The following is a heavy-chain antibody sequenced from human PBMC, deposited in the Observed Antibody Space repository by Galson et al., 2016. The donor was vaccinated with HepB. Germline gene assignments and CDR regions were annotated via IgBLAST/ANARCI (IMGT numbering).Heavy chain of an antibody. CDR1: GFTFSDYY. V-gene: IGHV3-11*01. Sequence: SLRLSCAASGFTFSDYYMSWVRQAPGKGLEWVSYISSSGQAIYYADSVKGRFTISRDNVKNSLYLQMNSLRADDTAVYYCARAPVRFSGYDPRYYFDFWGQGTLVTVSS. CDR2: ISSSGQAI. J-gene: IGHJ4*02. CDR3: ARAPVRFSGYDPRYYFDF. D-gene: IGHD5-12*01.